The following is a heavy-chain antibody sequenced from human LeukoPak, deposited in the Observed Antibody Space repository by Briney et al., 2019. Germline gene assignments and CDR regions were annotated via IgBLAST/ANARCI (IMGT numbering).Heavy chain of an antibody. CDR3: AGYSSGWFGAFHI. CDR2: ISSSGGTI. D-gene: IGHD6-19*01. Sequence: GGSRRLSCAASGFTFSDYYMNWIRQPPGRGRGWISYISSSGGTIYYADSVKGRFTISRDNAKNSLYLQMNSLRAEDTAVYYCAGYSSGWFGAFHIWGQGTMVTVSS. V-gene: IGHV3-11*04. J-gene: IGHJ3*02. CDR1: GFTFSDYY.